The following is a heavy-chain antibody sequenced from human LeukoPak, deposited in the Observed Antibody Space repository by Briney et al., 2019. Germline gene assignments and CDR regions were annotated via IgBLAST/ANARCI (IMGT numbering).Heavy chain of an antibody. CDR3: ASLTEDTAMLFGY. J-gene: IGHJ4*02. Sequence: GGSLRLSCAASGFTFSSYWMSWVRQAPGKGLEWVANIKQDGSEKYYVDSVKGRFTISRDNAKNSLYLQMNSLRAEDTAVYYCASLTEDTAMLFGYWGQGTLVTVSS. CDR2: IKQDGSEK. CDR1: GFTFSSYW. D-gene: IGHD5-18*01. V-gene: IGHV3-7*01.